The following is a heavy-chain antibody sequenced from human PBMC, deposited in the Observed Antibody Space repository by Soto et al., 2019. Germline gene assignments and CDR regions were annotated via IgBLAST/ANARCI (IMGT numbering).Heavy chain of an antibody. V-gene: IGHV3-53*01. Sequence: PXECLGLSCAACGFTVSSKYVSWVRQAPGKGLEWVSVIYSGVSTYYADSVKGRFTISRDNSKNTLYLQMNSLRAEDTAVYYCARVTTGGDTAMFFDYWAQGTLVTVSS. J-gene: IGHJ4*02. CDR1: GFTVSSKY. CDR3: ARVTTGGDTAMFFDY. D-gene: IGHD5-18*01. CDR2: IYSGVST.